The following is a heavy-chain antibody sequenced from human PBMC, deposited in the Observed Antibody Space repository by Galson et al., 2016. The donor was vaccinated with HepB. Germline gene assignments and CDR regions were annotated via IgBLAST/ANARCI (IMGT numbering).Heavy chain of an antibody. V-gene: IGHV1-8*02. CDR1: GYTFTNYD. CDR2: MTPNSGNT. Sequence: CKASGYTFTNYDFNWVRQAPGQGLEWLGWMTPNSGNTGYAQKFQGRLSLTRDISTSAAYMELSSLTPDDKAVYYCARNRPFTGDFDYWGQGTLVTVSS. CDR3: ARNRPFTGDFDY. D-gene: IGHD7-27*01. J-gene: IGHJ4*02.